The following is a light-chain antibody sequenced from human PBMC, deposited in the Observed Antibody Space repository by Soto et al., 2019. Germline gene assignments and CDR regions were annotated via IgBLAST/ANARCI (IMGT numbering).Light chain of an antibody. CDR3: SSYTITSTVV. CDR1: SSDVGGYNY. J-gene: IGLJ2*01. CDR2: DVS. V-gene: IGLV2-14*01. Sequence: QSALTQPASVSGSPGQSITISCTGTSSDVGGYNYVSWYQQHPGKAPKLMIYDVSNRPSGVSNRFSGSKSGNTASLTRLQAEDEADYYCSSYTITSTVVFGGGTQLTVL.